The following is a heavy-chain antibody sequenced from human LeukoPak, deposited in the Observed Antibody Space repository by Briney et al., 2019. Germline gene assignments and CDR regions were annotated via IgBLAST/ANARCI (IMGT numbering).Heavy chain of an antibody. Sequence: ASVKVSCTASGYTFTSNYIHWVRQAPGQGLEWMGMIYPRDGSTSYAQKFQGRVTVTRDTSTSTVHMELSGLRSEDTAVYYCAKDQEGFDYWGQGTLVTVSS. J-gene: IGHJ4*02. CDR3: AKDQEGFDY. V-gene: IGHV1-46*01. CDR2: IYPRDGST. CDR1: GYTFTSNY.